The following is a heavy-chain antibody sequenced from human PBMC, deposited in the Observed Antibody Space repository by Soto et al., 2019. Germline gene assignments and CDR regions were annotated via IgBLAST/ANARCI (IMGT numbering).Heavy chain of an antibody. CDR3: ARDSLGGGSYSCGY. CDR1: GGTFSSYA. D-gene: IGHD1-26*01. CDR2: IIPIFGTA. Sequence: QVQLVQSGAEVKKPGSSVKVSCKASGGTFSSYAISWVRQAPGQGLEWMGGIIPIFGTANYAQKFQGRVTITADESTSTADMELSSLRSEDTAVYYCARDSLGGGSYSCGYWGQGTLVTVSS. V-gene: IGHV1-69*01. J-gene: IGHJ4*02.